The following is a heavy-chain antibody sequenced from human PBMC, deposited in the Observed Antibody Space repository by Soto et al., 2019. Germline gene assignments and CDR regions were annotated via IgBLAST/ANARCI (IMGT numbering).Heavy chain of an antibody. J-gene: IGHJ6*02. D-gene: IGHD2-2*01. Sequence: GGSLRLSCAASGFTFSNAWMNWVRQAPGKGLEWVGRIKSKTDGGTTDYAAPVKGRFTISRDDSKNTLYLQMNSLKTEDTAVYYCTTDYCSSTSCYAENLKQGTYYYYGMDVWGQGTTVTVSS. CDR2: IKSKTDGGTT. CDR3: TTDYCSSTSCYAENLKQGTYYYYGMDV. CDR1: GFTFSNAW. V-gene: IGHV3-15*07.